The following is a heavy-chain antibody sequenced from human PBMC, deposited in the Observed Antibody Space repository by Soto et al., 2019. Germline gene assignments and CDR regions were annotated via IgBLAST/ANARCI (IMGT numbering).Heavy chain of an antibody. V-gene: IGHV4-39*02. CDR1: GGSISTSGYY. Sequence: SETLSLTCSVSGGSISTSGYYWDWIRQPPGTGLEWIGGISYSGSTYYNPSLKSRLTISVDTSKNHFSLKLTSVTAADTAVYFCARRGSRLSVAVAAFVYWSQGTLVTVSS. CDR2: ISYSGST. CDR3: ARRGSRLSVAVAAFVY. D-gene: IGHD6-19*01. J-gene: IGHJ4*02.